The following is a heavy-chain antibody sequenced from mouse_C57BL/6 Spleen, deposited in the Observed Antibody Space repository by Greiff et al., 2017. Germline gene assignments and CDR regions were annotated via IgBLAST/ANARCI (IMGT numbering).Heavy chain of an antibody. J-gene: IGHJ2*01. CDR2: IYPGGGYT. Sequence: QVQLQQSGAELVRPGTSVKMSCKASGYTFTNYWIGWAKQRPGHGLEWIGDIYPGGGYTNYNEKFKGKATLTADKSSSTAYMQFSSLTSEDSAIYYCARKARSMMVTDYFDYRGQGTTLTVSS. D-gene: IGHD2-3*01. CDR3: ARKARSMMVTDYFDY. V-gene: IGHV1-63*01. CDR1: GYTFTNYW.